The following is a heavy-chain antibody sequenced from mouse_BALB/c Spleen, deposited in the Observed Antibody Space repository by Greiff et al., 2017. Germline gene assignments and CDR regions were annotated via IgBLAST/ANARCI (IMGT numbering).Heavy chain of an antibody. J-gene: IGHJ3*01. CDR3: ASVPYGYSFAY. CDR2: ISSGGSYT. V-gene: IGHV5-9-4*01. CDR1: GFTFSSYA. Sequence: DVQLVESGGGLVKPGGSLKLSCAASGFTFSSYAMSWVRQSPEKRLEWVAEISSGGSYTYYPDTVTGRFTISRDNAKNTLYLEMSSLRSEDTAMYYCASVPYGYSFAYWGQGTLVTVSA. D-gene: IGHD2-2*01.